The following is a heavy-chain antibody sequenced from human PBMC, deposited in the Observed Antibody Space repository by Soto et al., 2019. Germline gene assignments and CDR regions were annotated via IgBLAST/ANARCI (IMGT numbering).Heavy chain of an antibody. D-gene: IGHD3-10*01. CDR1: GFTFSSYS. Sequence: EVQLVESGGGLVQPGGSLRLSCAASGFTFSSYSMNWVRQAPGKGLEWVSYISSSSSTIYYADSVKGRFTISRDNAKNYLYLQMNSLRDEDTAVYYCARGYYGSGSSFDYWGQGTLVTVSS. J-gene: IGHJ4*02. CDR3: ARGYYGSGSSFDY. V-gene: IGHV3-48*02. CDR2: ISSSSSTI.